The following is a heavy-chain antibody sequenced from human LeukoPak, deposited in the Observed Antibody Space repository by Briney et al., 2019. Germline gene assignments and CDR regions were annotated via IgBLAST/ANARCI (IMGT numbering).Heavy chain of an antibody. CDR3: SRKSGNYASGYGMDV. Sequence: ASVKVSCKPSGYTFTSYGISWVRQAPGQGLEWMGWISAYNGNTNYAQKLQGRVTMTTDTSTSTAYMELRSLRSDDTAVYYCSRKSGNYASGYGMDVWGQGTTVTVSS. CDR1: GYTFTSYG. CDR2: ISAYNGNT. J-gene: IGHJ6*02. V-gene: IGHV1-18*01. D-gene: IGHD4-4*01.